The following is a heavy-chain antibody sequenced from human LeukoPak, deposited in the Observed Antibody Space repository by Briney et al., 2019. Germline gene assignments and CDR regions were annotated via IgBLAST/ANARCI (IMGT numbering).Heavy chain of an antibody. V-gene: IGHV1-8*01. Sequence: ASVKVSCKASGYTFTSYDINWVRQATGQGLEWMGWMNPNGGNTGYAQKFQGRVTMTRNTSISTAYMELSSLRSEDTAVYYCAREQPRLYYYYGMDVWGQGTTVTVSS. CDR3: AREQPRLYYYYGMDV. CDR2: MNPNGGNT. D-gene: IGHD6-25*01. J-gene: IGHJ6*02. CDR1: GYTFTSYD.